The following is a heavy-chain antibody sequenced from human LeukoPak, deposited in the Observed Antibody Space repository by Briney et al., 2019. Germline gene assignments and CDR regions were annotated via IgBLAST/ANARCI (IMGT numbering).Heavy chain of an antibody. D-gene: IGHD3-22*01. V-gene: IGHV4-59*12. Sequence: PSETLSLTCTVSGGSISSYYWSWIRQPPGKGLEWIGYIYYSGSTNYNPSLKSRVTISVDTSKNQFSLKLSSVTAADTAVYYCARGFDYYDSSGYYNYWGQGTLVTVSS. CDR2: IYYSGST. CDR1: GGSISSYY. J-gene: IGHJ4*02. CDR3: ARGFDYYDSSGYYNY.